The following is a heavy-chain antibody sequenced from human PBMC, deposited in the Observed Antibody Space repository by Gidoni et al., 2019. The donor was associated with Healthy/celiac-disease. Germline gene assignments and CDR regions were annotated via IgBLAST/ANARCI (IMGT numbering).Heavy chain of an antibody. Sequence: QVQLVQSGAEVKKPGASVTVSCKVSGYTLTELSMPWVRQAPGKGLEWMGGFDPEDGETIYAQKFQGRVTMTEDTSTDTAYMELSSLRSEDTAVYYCATEATVTTSGKYYYYGMDVWGQGTTVTVSS. CDR1: GYTLTELS. J-gene: IGHJ6*02. V-gene: IGHV1-24*01. D-gene: IGHD4-17*01. CDR2: FDPEDGET. CDR3: ATEATVTTSGKYYYYGMDV.